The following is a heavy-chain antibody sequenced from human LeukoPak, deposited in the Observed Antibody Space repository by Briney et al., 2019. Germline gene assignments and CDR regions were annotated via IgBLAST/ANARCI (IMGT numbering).Heavy chain of an antibody. CDR3: ARSAGGSGSYGYYFDY. J-gene: IGHJ4*02. CDR1: GFTFSSYD. CDR2: IGTAGDT. V-gene: IGHV3-13*04. D-gene: IGHD3-10*01. Sequence: GGSLRLSCAASGFTFSSYDMHWVRQATGEGLEWVSAIGTAGDTYYPGSVKGRFTISRENAKNSLYLQMNSLRAGDTAVYYCARSAGGSGSYGYYFDYWGQGTLVTVSS.